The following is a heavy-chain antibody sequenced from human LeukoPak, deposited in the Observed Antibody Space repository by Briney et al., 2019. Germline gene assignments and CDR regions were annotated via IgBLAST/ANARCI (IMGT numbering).Heavy chain of an antibody. CDR3: AGDSSGWFGGYYYYGMDV. CDR2: ISSSSSYI. J-gene: IGHJ6*02. Sequence: GGSLRLSCAASGFTFSSYSMNWVRQAPGKGLEWVSSISSSSSYIYYADSVKGRFTISRDNAKNSLYLQMNSLRAEDTAVYYCAGDSSGWFGGYYYYGMDVWGQGTTVTVSS. V-gene: IGHV3-21*01. CDR1: GFTFSSYS. D-gene: IGHD6-19*01.